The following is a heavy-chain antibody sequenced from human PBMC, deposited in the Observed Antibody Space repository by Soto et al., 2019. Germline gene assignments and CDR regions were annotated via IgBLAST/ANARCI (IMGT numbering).Heavy chain of an antibody. Sequence: SETLSLTCIVSGGSITNNDYYWGWIRRPPGKGLEWIGTIHYSGGASYNPSLKSRVIISADTSKNQFSLRLSSVTAADTAAYYCARRTPLYASESSRFDPWGQGALVTVSS. V-gene: IGHV4-39*01. CDR2: IHYSGGA. D-gene: IGHD3-10*01. CDR1: GGSITNNDYY. CDR3: ARRTPLYASESSRFDP. J-gene: IGHJ5*02.